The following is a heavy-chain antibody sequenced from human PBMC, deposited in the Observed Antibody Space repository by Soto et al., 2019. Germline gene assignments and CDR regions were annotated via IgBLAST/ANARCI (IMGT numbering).Heavy chain of an antibody. J-gene: IGHJ5*02. CDR3: ARNEYSSSSGSDWFDP. V-gene: IGHV1-18*01. CDR1: GYTFTSYG. D-gene: IGHD6-6*01. CDR2: ISAYNGNT. Sequence: QVQLVQSGAEVKKPGASVKVSCKASGYTFTSYGISWVRQAPGQGLEWMGWISAYNGNTNYAQKLQGRVTMTTDTYTSTAYIELRSPSSDDTAVYYCARNEYSSSSGSDWFDPWGQGTLVTVSS.